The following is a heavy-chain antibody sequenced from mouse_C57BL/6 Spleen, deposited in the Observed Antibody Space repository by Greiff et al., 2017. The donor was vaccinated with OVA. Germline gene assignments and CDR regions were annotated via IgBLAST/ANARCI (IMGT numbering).Heavy chain of an antibody. D-gene: IGHD4-1*01. CDR2: IYPGSGNT. CDR3: ASGDTGTLYAMDY. J-gene: IGHJ4*01. V-gene: IGHV1-66*01. Sequence: VQLQQSGPELVKPGASVKISCKASGYSFTSYYIHWVKQRPGQGLEWIGWIYPGSGNTKYNEKFKGKATLTADTSSSTAYMQLSSLTSEDSAVYYCASGDTGTLYAMDYWGQGTSVTVSS. CDR1: GYSFTSYY.